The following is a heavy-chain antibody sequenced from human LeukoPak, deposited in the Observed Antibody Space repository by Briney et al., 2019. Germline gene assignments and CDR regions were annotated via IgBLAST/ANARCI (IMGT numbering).Heavy chain of an antibody. CDR2: IIPIFGTA. Sequence: GASVKVSCKASGGTFSSYAISWVRQAPGQGLEWMGGIIPIFGTANYAQKFQGRVTITADTSTSTAYMELRSLRSDGPAVYYCARDNQSPLSFDYWGPGTLVTVSS. J-gene: IGHJ4*02. CDR3: ARDNQSPLSFDY. V-gene: IGHV1-69*06. D-gene: IGHD1-14*01. CDR1: GGTFSSYA.